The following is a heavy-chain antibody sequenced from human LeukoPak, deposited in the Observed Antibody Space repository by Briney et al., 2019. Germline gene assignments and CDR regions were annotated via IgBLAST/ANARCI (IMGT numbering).Heavy chain of an antibody. V-gene: IGHV4-34*01. J-gene: IGHJ4*02. CDR2: INHSGST. CDR3: ARGYSDYRDPLDY. Sequence: PSETLSLTCAVYGGSFSGYYWSWIRQPPGKGLEWIGEINHSGSTNYNPSLKSRVTISVDTSKNQFSLKLSSVTAADTAVYYCARGYSDYRDPLDYWGQGTLVTVSS. CDR1: GGSFSGYY. D-gene: IGHD4-11*01.